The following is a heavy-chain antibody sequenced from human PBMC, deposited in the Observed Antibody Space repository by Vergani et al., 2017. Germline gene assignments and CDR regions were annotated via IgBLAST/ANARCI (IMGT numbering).Heavy chain of an antibody. J-gene: IGHJ4*02. V-gene: IGHV1-46*01. D-gene: IGHD1-14*01. CDR1: GYTFTSYY. CDR3: ARADPINYFDY. CDR2: INPSGGST. Sequence: QVQLVQSGAEVKKPGSSVKVSCKASGYTFTSYYMHWVRQAPGQGLEWMGIINPSGGSTSYAQKFQGRVTMTRDTSTSTVYMELSSLRSEDTAVYYCARADPINYFDYWGQGTLVTVSS.